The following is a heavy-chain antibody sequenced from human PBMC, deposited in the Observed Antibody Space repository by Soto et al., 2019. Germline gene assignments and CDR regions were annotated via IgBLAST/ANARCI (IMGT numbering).Heavy chain of an antibody. J-gene: IGHJ4*02. Sequence: GGSLRLSCAASGFTFSSYAMSWVRQAPGKGLEWVSAISGSGGSTYYADSVKGRFTISRDNSKNTLYLQMNSPRAEDTAVYYCAKRRGRCSGCFDYWGQGTLVTVSS. CDR1: GFTFSSYA. D-gene: IGHD2-15*01. CDR3: AKRRGRCSGCFDY. V-gene: IGHV3-23*01. CDR2: ISGSGGST.